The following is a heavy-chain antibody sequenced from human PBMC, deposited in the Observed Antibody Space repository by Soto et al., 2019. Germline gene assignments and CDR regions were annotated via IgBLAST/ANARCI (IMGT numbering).Heavy chain of an antibody. CDR1: GFTFSNYW. Sequence: EVQLVESGGGLVQPGGSLRLSCAASGFTFSNYWMHWVRQAPGKGLVWVSRINGDGTGTNYADSVKGQFTISRDNAKNTLYLQMNSLGAEDTAVYYCGRGASGSYRLDYWGQGTLVTVSS. J-gene: IGHJ4*02. D-gene: IGHD3-10*01. CDR2: INGDGTGT. V-gene: IGHV3-74*01. CDR3: GRGASGSYRLDY.